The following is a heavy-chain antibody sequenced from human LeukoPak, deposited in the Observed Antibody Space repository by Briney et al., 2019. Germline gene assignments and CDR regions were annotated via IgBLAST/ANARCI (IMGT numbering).Heavy chain of an antibody. Sequence: PGGSLRLSCAASGFTFSSYWMSWVRQAPGKGLEWVANIKQDGSEKYYVDSVKGRFTISRDNAKNSLYLQMNSLRAEDTAVYYCARRAKVGSDAFDIWGQGTMVTVSS. D-gene: IGHD1-26*01. CDR3: ARRAKVGSDAFDI. CDR1: GFTFSSYW. J-gene: IGHJ3*02. V-gene: IGHV3-7*01. CDR2: IKQDGSEK.